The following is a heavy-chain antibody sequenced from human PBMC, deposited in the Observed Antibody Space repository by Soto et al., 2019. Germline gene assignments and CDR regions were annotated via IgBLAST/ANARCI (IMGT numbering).Heavy chain of an antibody. V-gene: IGHV3-7*03. CDR2: IKQDGSEK. CDR3: ARDQIQLWPKPYYYGMDV. J-gene: IGHJ6*02. D-gene: IGHD5-18*01. CDR1: GFTFSSYW. Sequence: EVQLVESGGGLVQPGGSLRLSCAASGFTFSSYWMSWVRQAPGKGLEWVANIKQDGSEKYYVDSVKGRFTISRDNAKNSLYLQMNSLRAEDTAVYYCARDQIQLWPKPYYYGMDVWGQGTTVTVSS.